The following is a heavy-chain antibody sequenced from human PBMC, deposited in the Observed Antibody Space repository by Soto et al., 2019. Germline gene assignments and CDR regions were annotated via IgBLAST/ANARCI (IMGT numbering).Heavy chain of an antibody. CDR3: ARDHGPXRYFDWLSTLGNYGMDV. Sequence: GGSLRLSCAASGFTFSSYSMNWVRQAPGKGLEWVSSISSSSSYIYYADSVKGRFTISRDNAKNSLYLQMNSLRAEDTAVYYCARDHGPXRYFDWLSTLGNYGMDVWGQGTTVTVSS. CDR2: ISSSSSYI. J-gene: IGHJ6*02. V-gene: IGHV3-21*01. D-gene: IGHD3-9*01. CDR1: GFTFSSYS.